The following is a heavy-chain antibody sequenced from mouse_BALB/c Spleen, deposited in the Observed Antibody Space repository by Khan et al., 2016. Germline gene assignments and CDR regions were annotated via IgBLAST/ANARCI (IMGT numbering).Heavy chain of an antibody. Sequence: EVQLVESGGGLVKPGGSLKLSCAASGFTFSRYAMSWVRQTPEKRLEWVATISSGGSYTYYPDSVKGRFTIYRDNAKNTLYLQMSSLRSEDTAMYDCARYDYDTRWYFDVWGAGTTVTVSS. CDR1: GFTFSRYA. CDR3: ARYDYDTRWYFDV. CDR2: ISSGGSYT. D-gene: IGHD2-4*01. J-gene: IGHJ1*01. V-gene: IGHV5-9-3*01.